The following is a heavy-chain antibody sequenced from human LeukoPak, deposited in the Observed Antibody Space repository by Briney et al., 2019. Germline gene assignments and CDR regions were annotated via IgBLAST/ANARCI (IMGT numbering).Heavy chain of an antibody. CDR1: GGSISSSSSNC. V-gene: IGHV4-4*02. D-gene: IGHD4-23*01. CDR3: ARNGGNSDFDY. CDR2: IYYSGAT. Sequence: SETLSLTCAVSGGSISSSSSNCWTWVRQPPGKGLEWIGEIYYSGATNYNPSLKSRVTMLLDESNNQFSLKLNSVTAADTAVYYCARNGGNSDFDYWGQGTLVTVSS. J-gene: IGHJ4*02.